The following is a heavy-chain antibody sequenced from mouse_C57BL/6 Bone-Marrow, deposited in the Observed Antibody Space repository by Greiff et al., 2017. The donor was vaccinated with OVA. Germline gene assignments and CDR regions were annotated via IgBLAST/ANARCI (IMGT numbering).Heavy chain of an antibody. V-gene: IGHV1-64*01. J-gene: IGHJ2*01. CDR1: GYTFTSYW. D-gene: IGHD4-1*01. CDR3: ARLTGNFDY. Sequence: QVHVKQPGAELVKPGASVKLSCKASGYTFTSYWMHWVKQRPGQGLEWIGMIHPNSGSTNYNEKFKSKATLTVDKSSSTAYMQLSSLTSEDSAVYYCARLTGNFDYWGQGTTLTVSS. CDR2: IHPNSGST.